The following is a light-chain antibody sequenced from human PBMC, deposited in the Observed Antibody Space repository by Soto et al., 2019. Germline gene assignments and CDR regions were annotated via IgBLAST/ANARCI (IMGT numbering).Light chain of an antibody. Sequence: QSLLTHPASPSGSPGQSVTISCPGTSRDLGGYNYVSWYQQHPGKAPKLMIYDVSNRPSGVSNRFSGSKSGNTASLTISGLQAEDEADYYCSSYTSSSTSLYVFGTGTKVTVL. CDR2: DVS. J-gene: IGLJ1*01. CDR1: SRDLGGYNY. V-gene: IGLV2-14*01. CDR3: SSYTSSSTSLYV.